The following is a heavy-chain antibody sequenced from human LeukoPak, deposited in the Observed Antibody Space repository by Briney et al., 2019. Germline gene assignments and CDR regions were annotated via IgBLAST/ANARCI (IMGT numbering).Heavy chain of an antibody. V-gene: IGHV4-30-2*01. J-gene: IGHJ6*02. CDR2: IYHSGST. CDR1: GGSISSGGYS. CDR3: ARAPARNYGMDV. Sequence: PSQTLSLTCAVSGGSISSGGYSWSWIRQPPGKGLEWIGYIYHSGSTYYNPSLKSRVTISVDRSKNQFSLKLSSVTAVDTAVCYCARAPARNYGMDVWGQGTTVTVSS.